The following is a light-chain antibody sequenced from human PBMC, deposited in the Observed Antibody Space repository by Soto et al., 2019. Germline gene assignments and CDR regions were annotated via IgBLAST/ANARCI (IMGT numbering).Light chain of an antibody. CDR2: KAS. J-gene: IGKJ4*01. Sequence: DIQMTQSPSTLSASVGDRVTITCRASQSISSWLAWYQQKPGKAPKLLIYKASSLESGVPSRFSGSGSGTEFTLTISSLPPDDFATYYCQQYNRYSLTFGGGTKVEIK. V-gene: IGKV1-5*03. CDR1: QSISSW. CDR3: QQYNRYSLT.